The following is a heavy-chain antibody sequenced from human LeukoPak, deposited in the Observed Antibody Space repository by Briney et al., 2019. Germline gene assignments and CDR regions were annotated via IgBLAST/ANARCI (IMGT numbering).Heavy chain of an antibody. Sequence: PGGSLRLSCAASGFSFDDYAMHWVRQAPGEGLEWVSGITWNSGRIGYADSVKGRFTISRDNAKNSLYLQMNSLRPEDTALYYCARDIGGGTAMVNGGQGTLVTVSS. V-gene: IGHV3-9*01. CDR3: ARDIGGGTAMVN. D-gene: IGHD5-18*01. CDR2: ITWNSGRI. J-gene: IGHJ4*02. CDR1: GFSFDDYA.